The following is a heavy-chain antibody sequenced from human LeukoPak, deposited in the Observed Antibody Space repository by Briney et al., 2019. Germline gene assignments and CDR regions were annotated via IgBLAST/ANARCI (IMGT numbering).Heavy chain of an antibody. CDR1: GGSISSGGYY. Sequence: MSSQTLSLTCTVSGGSISSGGYYWSWIRQHPGKGLEWIGYIYYSGSTYYNPSLKSRVTISVDTSKNQFSLKLSSVTAADTAVYYCARDGPAYTSRWYDYYYGLDVWGQGTTVTDSS. CDR2: IYYSGST. CDR3: ARDGPAYTSRWYDYYYGLDV. D-gene: IGHD2-2*01. V-gene: IGHV4-31*03. J-gene: IGHJ6*02.